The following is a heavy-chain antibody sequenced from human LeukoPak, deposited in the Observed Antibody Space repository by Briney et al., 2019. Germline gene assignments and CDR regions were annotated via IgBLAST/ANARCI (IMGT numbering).Heavy chain of an antibody. J-gene: IGHJ6*03. CDR2: ISSSSSTI. V-gene: IGHV3-48*01. CDR3: ASSPYAYYYYYMDV. Sequence: AGGSLRLSCAASGFTFSSYSMNWVRQAPGKGLEWVSYISSSSSTIYYADSVKGRFTISRDNAKNSLYLQMNSLRAEDTAVYYCASSPYAYYYYYMDVWGKGTTVTVSS. CDR1: GFTFSSYS.